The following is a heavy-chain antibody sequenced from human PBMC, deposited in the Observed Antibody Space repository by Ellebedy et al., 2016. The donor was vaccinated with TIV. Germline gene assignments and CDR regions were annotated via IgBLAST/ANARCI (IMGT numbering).Heavy chain of an antibody. CDR1: GGSFSDCY. J-gene: IGHJ2*01. V-gene: IGHV4-34*01. D-gene: IGHD4/OR15-4a*01. Sequence: MPSETLSLTCAVYGGSFSDCYWSWIRQPPGKGLEWIGEINHSGSTNYNPSLKSRVTISVDTSKNQFSLKLSSVTAADTAVYYCARGLVDYDRYFDLWGRGTLVTVSS. CDR3: ARGLVDYDRYFDL. CDR2: INHSGST.